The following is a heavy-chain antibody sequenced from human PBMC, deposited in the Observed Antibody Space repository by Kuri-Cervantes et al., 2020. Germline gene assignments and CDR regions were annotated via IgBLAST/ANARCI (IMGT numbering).Heavy chain of an antibody. J-gene: IGHJ6*02. CDR3: AREGATTSHYYYGMDV. Sequence: GESLKISCAASGFTFSSYGMHWVRQAPGKGLEWVAVISYEGSNKYYADSVKGRFTISRDNSKNKLYLQMNSLRAEDTAVYYCAREGATTSHYYYGMDVWGQGTTVTVSS. D-gene: IGHD1-26*01. CDR1: GFTFSSYG. CDR2: ISYEGSNK. V-gene: IGHV3-30*03.